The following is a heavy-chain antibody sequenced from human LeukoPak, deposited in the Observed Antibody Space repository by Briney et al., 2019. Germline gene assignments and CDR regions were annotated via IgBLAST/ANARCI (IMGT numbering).Heavy chain of an antibody. CDR2: ISGSGGST. CDR1: GITFITSA. Sequence: GGSLRLSCAASGITFITSAMSWVRQAPGKGLEWVSAISGSGGSTYYADSVKGRFTISRDNSKNTLHLQMNSLRVEDTAVYYCAKLLRGTVVPYYDYWGQGTLVAVSS. D-gene: IGHD3-10*01. CDR3: AKLLRGTVVPYYDY. V-gene: IGHV3-23*01. J-gene: IGHJ4*02.